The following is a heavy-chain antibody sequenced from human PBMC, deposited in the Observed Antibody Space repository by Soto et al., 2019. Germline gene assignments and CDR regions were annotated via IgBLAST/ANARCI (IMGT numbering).Heavy chain of an antibody. CDR2: ISSNGGST. CDR1: GFTFSSYA. V-gene: IGHV3-64D*08. Sequence: GGSLRLSCSASGFTFSSYAMHWVRQAPGKGLEYVSAISSNGGSTYYADSVKGRFTISRDNSKNTLYLQMSSLRAEDTAVYYCASHDFWSGPSVGYYYGMDVWGQGTTVTVSS. J-gene: IGHJ6*02. CDR3: ASHDFWSGPSVGYYYGMDV. D-gene: IGHD3-3*01.